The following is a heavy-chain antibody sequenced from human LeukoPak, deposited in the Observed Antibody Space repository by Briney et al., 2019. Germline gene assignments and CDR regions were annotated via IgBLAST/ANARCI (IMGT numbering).Heavy chain of an antibody. J-gene: IGHJ4*02. CDR3: ARWAGDYYFDY. CDR1: GGSISSGSYY. Sequence: SETLSLTCTVSGGSISSGSYYWGWIRQPPGKGLQWIASVYHSGSTYYNPSHRSRVTISVDTSKNQFSLMLSSVTAADTAVYFCARWAGDYYFDYWGQGTLVTVSS. CDR2: VYHSGST. D-gene: IGHD3-10*01. V-gene: IGHV4-39*07.